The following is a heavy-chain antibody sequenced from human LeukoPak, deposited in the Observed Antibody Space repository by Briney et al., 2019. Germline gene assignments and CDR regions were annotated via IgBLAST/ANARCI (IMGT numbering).Heavy chain of an antibody. Sequence: GASVKVSCKASRYTFTSYAINWVRQAPGQGLEWMGWINTNTGNPTYAQGFTGQFVFSLDTSVSTAYLQIGSLKAEDTAVYYCARGVSGYGLRVPDYWGQGTLVTVSS. CDR3: ARGVSGYGLRVPDY. CDR2: INTNTGNP. V-gene: IGHV7-4-1*01. D-gene: IGHD5-12*01. CDR1: RYTFTSYA. J-gene: IGHJ4*02.